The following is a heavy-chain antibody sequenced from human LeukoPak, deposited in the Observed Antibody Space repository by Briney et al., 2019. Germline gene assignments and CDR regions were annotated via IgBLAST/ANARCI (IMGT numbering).Heavy chain of an antibody. CDR2: IKSKTDGGTT. CDR1: GFTFTNAW. CDR3: TRDNFYWYYGMDV. D-gene: IGHD3-9*01. Sequence: PGGSLRLSCAASGFTFTNAWMSWVRQAPGKGLEWVGRIKSKTDGGTTDYAAPVKGRFTIPRDDSKNTLYLQMNSLKTEDTAVYYCTRDNFYWYYGMDVWGQGTTVTVSS. J-gene: IGHJ6*02. V-gene: IGHV3-15*01.